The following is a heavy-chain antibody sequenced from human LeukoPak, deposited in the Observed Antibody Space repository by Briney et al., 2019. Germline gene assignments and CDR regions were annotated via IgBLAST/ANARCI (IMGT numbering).Heavy chain of an antibody. Sequence: SETLSLTCAVYGGSFSGYYWSWIRQPPGKGLEWIGEINHSGSTNYNPSLKSRVTISVDTSKNQFSLKLSSVTAADTAVYYCAGDGSSTNLIFITGTTSWFDPWGQGTLVTVSS. CDR3: AGDGSSTNLIFITGTTSWFDP. D-gene: IGHD1/OR15-1a*01. V-gene: IGHV4-34*01. J-gene: IGHJ5*02. CDR1: GGSFSGYY. CDR2: INHSGST.